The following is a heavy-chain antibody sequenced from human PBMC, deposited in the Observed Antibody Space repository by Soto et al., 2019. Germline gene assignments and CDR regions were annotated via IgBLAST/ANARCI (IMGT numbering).Heavy chain of an antibody. V-gene: IGHV4-61*01. D-gene: IGHD3-3*01. CDR2: IYYSGST. J-gene: IGHJ4*02. CDR1: GGSVSSGSYY. CDR3: ARVSPGYDFWSGYYPPYYFDY. Sequence: LTCTVSGGSVSSGSYYWSWIRQPPGKGLEWIGYIYYSGSTNYNPSLKSRVTISVDTSKNQFSLKLSSVTAADTAVYYCARVSPGYDFWSGYYPPYYFDYWGQGTLVTVYS.